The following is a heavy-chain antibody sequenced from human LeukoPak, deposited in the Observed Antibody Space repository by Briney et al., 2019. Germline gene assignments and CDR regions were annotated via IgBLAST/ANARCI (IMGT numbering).Heavy chain of an antibody. Sequence: GRSLRLSCAASGFTFSSYATHWVRQAPGKGLEWVAVISYDGSNKYYADSVKGRFTISRDNSKNTLYLQMNSLRAEDTAVYYCARNGYDPPGYFDYWGQGTLVTVSS. J-gene: IGHJ4*02. V-gene: IGHV3-30*04. CDR1: GFTFSSYA. CDR3: ARNGYDPPGYFDY. CDR2: ISYDGSNK. D-gene: IGHD5-12*01.